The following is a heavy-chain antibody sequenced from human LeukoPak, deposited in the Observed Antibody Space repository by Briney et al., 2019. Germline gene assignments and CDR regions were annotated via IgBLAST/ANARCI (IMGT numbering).Heavy chain of an antibody. CDR3: AKSKQYGDFPDAFDI. D-gene: IGHD4-17*01. Sequence: GASVKVSCKASGYTFTGYYMHWVRQAPGQGLEWMGWINPNSGNTGYAQKFQGRVTITRNTSISTAYMELSSLRSEDTAVYYCAKSKQYGDFPDAFDIWGQGTMVTVSS. J-gene: IGHJ3*02. CDR1: GYTFTGYY. V-gene: IGHV1-8*03. CDR2: INPNSGNT.